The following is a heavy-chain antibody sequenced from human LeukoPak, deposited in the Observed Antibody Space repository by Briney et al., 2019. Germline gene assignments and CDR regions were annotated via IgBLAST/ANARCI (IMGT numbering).Heavy chain of an antibody. Sequence: PSETLSLTCAVSGYSISNTHYWGWIRPPPGKGLEWIGSIYNSGSTHYNPSLNSRVTISVDTSMNQCSLKLSSVTAADTAVYYCARNSSGIHFDDWGRGTLVTVSS. J-gene: IGHJ4*02. CDR1: GYSISNTHY. D-gene: IGHD3-22*01. V-gene: IGHV4-38-2*01. CDR2: IYNSGST. CDR3: ARNSSGIHFDD.